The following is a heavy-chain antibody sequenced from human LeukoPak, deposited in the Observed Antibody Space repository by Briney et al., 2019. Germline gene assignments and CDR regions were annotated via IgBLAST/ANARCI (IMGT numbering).Heavy chain of an antibody. CDR2: INPSGGST. D-gene: IGHD3-10*01. Sequence: GASVKVSCKASGYTFTSYYMHWVRQAPGQGLEWMGIINPSGGSTSYAQKFQGRVTMTRDTSTSTVYMELSSLRSEDTAVYYCARDPIIYGSGSYEYNWFDPWGQGTLVTVSS. J-gene: IGHJ5*02. V-gene: IGHV1-46*01. CDR1: GYTFTSYY. CDR3: ARDPIIYGSGSYEYNWFDP.